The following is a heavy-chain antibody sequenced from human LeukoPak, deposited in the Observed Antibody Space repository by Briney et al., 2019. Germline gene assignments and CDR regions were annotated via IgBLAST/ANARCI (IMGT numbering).Heavy chain of an antibody. CDR3: ARRRYYDSTGYLD. Sequence: SETLSHTCSVSGGFISSSSYYWGWIRQPPGKGLEWIGDIYYSGSTYFKPSLASRVAISIDTSKNQFSLRLSPVTAADTAVYYCARRRYYDSTGYLDWGQGTLVIVSS. V-gene: IGHV4-39*01. D-gene: IGHD3-22*01. CDR1: GGFISSSSYY. J-gene: IGHJ1*01. CDR2: IYYSGST.